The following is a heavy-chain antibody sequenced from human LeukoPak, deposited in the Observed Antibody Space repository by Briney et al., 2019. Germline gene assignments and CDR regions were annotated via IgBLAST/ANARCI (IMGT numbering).Heavy chain of an antibody. Sequence: PGGSLTLSCPPSGFSFSHAWMTCVRQAPGKGLEWIGRIQSETDGGTTDYAAPVKGRFTISREDSKNMLYLQMNSLKNENTAVDYCTTSPQCLENWGQGTLVTVSP. CDR2: IQSETDGGTT. CDR1: GFSFSHAW. CDR3: TTSPQCLEN. J-gene: IGHJ4*02. D-gene: IGHD6-19*01. V-gene: IGHV3-15*01.